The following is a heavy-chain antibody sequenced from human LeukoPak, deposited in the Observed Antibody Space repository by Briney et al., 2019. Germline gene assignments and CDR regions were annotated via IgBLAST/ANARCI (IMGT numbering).Heavy chain of an antibody. CDR1: GGSISSSSYY. D-gene: IGHD3-10*01. CDR2: IYYSGST. Sequence: SETLSLTCTVSGGSISSSSYYWGWIRQPPGKGLEWIGSIYYSGSTYYNPSLKSRVTISVDTSKNQFSLKLSSVTAADTAVYYCARERHYGSGMMYYFDYWGQGTLVTVSS. V-gene: IGHV4-39*07. CDR3: ARERHYGSGMMYYFDY. J-gene: IGHJ4*02.